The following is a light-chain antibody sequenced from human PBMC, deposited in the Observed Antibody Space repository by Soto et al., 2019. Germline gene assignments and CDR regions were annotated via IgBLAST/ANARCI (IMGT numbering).Light chain of an antibody. J-gene: IGLJ3*02. CDR2: EIS. CDR1: SSDVGGYNY. Sequence: QSALTQPASVSGSPGQSITISCTGTSSDVGGYNYFSWYQQTPGKAPKVMIYEISNRPSGVSNRFPGSKSDNTASLTICELEPVDEADYYYSSYTTRGGPLFGGGIKVTVL. CDR3: SSYTTRGGPL. V-gene: IGLV2-14*01.